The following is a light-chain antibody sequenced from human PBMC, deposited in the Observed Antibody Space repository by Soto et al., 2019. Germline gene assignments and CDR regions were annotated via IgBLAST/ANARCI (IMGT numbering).Light chain of an antibody. J-gene: IGKJ5*01. CDR3: QHFRSFPIT. CDR1: QSISNW. Sequence: DIQLTQSPSTLSASVGDSVTITCRASQSISNWLAWYQQKPGKAPKLLIFAASSLQSGVPSRFSGSGSGTDFTLTISSLQPEDFATYYCQHFRSFPITFGQGTRLEIK. V-gene: IGKV1-5*01. CDR2: AAS.